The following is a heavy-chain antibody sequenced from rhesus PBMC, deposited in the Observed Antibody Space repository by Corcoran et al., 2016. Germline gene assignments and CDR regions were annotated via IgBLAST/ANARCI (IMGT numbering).Heavy chain of an antibody. V-gene: IGHV3-132*02. Sequence: VEQLVESGGALVQPGASLRLSCAASEFTFSSYAMHWVRRAPGRGLEWVSAIIIGGGTYYPDSVKGRFTISRDNAKNSLYLQMNSLRAEDTAVYYCARGSGIAAAADAFDFWGQGLRVTVSS. CDR3: ARGSGIAAAADAFDF. CDR2: IIIGGGT. J-gene: IGHJ3*01. D-gene: IGHD6-31*01. CDR1: EFTFSSYA.